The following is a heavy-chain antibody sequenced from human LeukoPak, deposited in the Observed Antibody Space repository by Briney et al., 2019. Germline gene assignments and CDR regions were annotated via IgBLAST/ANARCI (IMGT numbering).Heavy chain of an antibody. CDR3: TRDRSGYYYNWFDP. CDR2: IRSKAYGGTT. CDR1: GFTFGDYT. V-gene: IGHV3-49*04. Sequence: GGSLRLSCTASGFTFGDYTMNWVRQAPGKGLEGVGFIRSKAYGGTTESAASVKGRFTISRDDSKTIAYLQMNSLNTEDTALYYCTRDRSGYYYNWFDPWGQGTLVTVSS. J-gene: IGHJ5*02. D-gene: IGHD3-22*01.